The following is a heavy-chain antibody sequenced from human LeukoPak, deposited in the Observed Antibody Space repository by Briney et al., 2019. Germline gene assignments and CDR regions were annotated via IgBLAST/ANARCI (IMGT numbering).Heavy chain of an antibody. D-gene: IGHD3-3*01. CDR1: RDTASSYA. CDR2: IIPIFGIA. V-gene: IGHV1-69*04. CDR3: ARDLRGGYYGY. J-gene: IGHJ4*02. Sequence: GAPVIVSCTASRDTASSYAIICVRQGPGQRLEWMGRIIPIFGIANYAQKFQGRVTITADKSTSTAYMELSSLRSEDTAVYYCARDLRGGYYGYWGQGTLVTVSS.